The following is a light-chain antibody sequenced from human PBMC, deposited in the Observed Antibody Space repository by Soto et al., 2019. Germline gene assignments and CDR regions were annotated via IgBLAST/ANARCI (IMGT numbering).Light chain of an antibody. V-gene: IGLV2-14*01. CDR1: SSDIGRYNF. CDR3: SSYTSVTTFVV. CDR2: EVT. Sequence: SALTQPASVSGSPGQSITISCTGTSSDIGRYNFVSWYQQHPGKAPKLLVYEVTNRPSGVSNRFSGSKSGNTASLTIFGLQTEDEADYYCSSYTSVTTFVVFGTGTKLTVL. J-gene: IGLJ1*01.